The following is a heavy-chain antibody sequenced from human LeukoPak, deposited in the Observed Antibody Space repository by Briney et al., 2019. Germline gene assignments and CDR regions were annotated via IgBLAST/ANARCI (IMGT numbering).Heavy chain of an antibody. V-gene: IGHV3-48*01. D-gene: IGHD6-6*01. J-gene: IGHJ6*02. CDR2: ISSSSSTI. CDR3: ARRHSSSSADGMDV. Sequence: GGSLRLSCAASGLTFSSHDMNWVRQAPGKGLEWVSYISSSSSTIYYADSVKGRFTISRDNAKNSLYLQMNSLRAEDTAVYYCARRHSSSSADGMDVWGQGTTVTVSS. CDR1: GLTFSSHD.